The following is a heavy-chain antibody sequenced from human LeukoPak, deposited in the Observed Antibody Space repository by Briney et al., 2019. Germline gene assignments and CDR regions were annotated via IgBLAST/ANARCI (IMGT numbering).Heavy chain of an antibody. CDR3: ARDDQTGTSFDY. CDR1: GGSTSSTNYY. Sequence: SETLSLICSVSGGSTSSTNYYWGWIRQPPGKGLECIGSIYYNGRTYYNPSLKSRVTISVDTSKNQFSLKLGSVTAADTAVYYCARDDQTGTSFDYWGQGTLVTVSS. J-gene: IGHJ4*02. V-gene: IGHV4-39*07. CDR2: IYYNGRT. D-gene: IGHD7-27*01.